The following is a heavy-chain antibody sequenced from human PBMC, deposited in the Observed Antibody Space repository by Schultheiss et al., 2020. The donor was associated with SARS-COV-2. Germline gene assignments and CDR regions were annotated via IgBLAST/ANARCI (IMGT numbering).Heavy chain of an antibody. CDR1: GGSISSSSYY. D-gene: IGHD2-2*01. J-gene: IGHJ6*03. Sequence: GSLRLSCTVSGGSISSSSYYWGWIRQPPGKGLEWIGYIYYSGSTNYNPSLKSRVTISVDTSKNQFSLKLSSVTAADTAVYYCARQGCSSTSCYGHYYYYMDVWGKGTTVTVSS. V-gene: IGHV4-39*01. CDR3: ARQGCSSTSCYGHYYYYMDV. CDR2: IYYSGST.